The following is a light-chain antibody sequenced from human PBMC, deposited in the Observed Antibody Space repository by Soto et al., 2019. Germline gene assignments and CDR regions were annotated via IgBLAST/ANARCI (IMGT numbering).Light chain of an antibody. Sequence: EIVLTQSPATLSVSPGERATLSCRASQSVSSNLAWYQQKPGQAPRLLIYAASSRATGIPDRFSGGGSGTDFTLTISRLEPEDFAVYYCQQCGSSPRTFGQGTKVDI. J-gene: IGKJ1*01. CDR1: QSVSSN. CDR3: QQCGSSPRT. CDR2: AAS. V-gene: IGKV3-20*01.